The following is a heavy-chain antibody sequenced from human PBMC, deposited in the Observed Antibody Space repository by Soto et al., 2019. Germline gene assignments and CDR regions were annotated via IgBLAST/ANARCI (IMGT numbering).Heavy chain of an antibody. Sequence: GGSLRLSCAASGFTFSNYAMHWVRQAPGKGLEWLAIISYDGDNEYYADSVKGRFTISRDTSKNTVYLQMNSLRAEDTAIYYCATDQGIAVTGWGQGTLVTVSS. V-gene: IGHV3-30*14. J-gene: IGHJ4*02. CDR2: ISYDGDNE. CDR1: GFTFSNYA. CDR3: ATDQGIAVTG. D-gene: IGHD6-19*01.